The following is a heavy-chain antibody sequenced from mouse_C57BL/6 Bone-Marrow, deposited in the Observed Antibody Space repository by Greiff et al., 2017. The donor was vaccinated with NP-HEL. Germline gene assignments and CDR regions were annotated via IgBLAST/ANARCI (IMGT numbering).Heavy chain of an antibody. CDR2: IYPRSGNT. J-gene: IGHJ2*01. D-gene: IGHD2-1*01. CDR1: GYTFTSYG. V-gene: IGHV1-81*01. CDR3: ARDGALYYGNLYFDY. Sequence: VQLQQSGAELARPGASVKLSCKASGYTFTSYGISWVKQRTGQGLEWIGEIYPRSGNTYYNEKFKGKATLTADKSSSTAYMELRSLTSEDSAVYFCARDGALYYGNLYFDYWGQGTTLTVSS.